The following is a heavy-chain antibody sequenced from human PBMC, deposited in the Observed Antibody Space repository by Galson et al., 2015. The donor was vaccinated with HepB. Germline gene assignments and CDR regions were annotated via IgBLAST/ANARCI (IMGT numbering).Heavy chain of an antibody. CDR3: ARLLGGYYFDY. Sequence: SLRLSCAASGFTFSSYEMNWVRQAPGKGLEWVSYISSSGSTIYYADSVKGRFTISRDNAKNSLYLQMNSLRAEDTAVYYCARLLGGYYFDYWGQGTLVTVSS. CDR1: GFTFSSYE. CDR2: ISSSGSTI. J-gene: IGHJ4*02. D-gene: IGHD3-10*01. V-gene: IGHV3-48*03.